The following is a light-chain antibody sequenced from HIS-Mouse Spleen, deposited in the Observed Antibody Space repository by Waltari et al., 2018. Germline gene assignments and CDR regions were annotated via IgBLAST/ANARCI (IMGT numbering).Light chain of an antibody. J-gene: IGLJ3*02. CDR1: SSNLGSNY. CDR2: RNN. CDR3: AAWDDSLSGPV. Sequence: QSVLTQPPSASGTPGQRVTISCSGSSSNLGSNYVYWYQQLPGTAPKLLFYRNNQRPSGVPDRFSGSKSGTSASLAISGLRSEDEADYYCAAWDDSLSGPVFGGGTKLTVL. V-gene: IGLV1-47*01.